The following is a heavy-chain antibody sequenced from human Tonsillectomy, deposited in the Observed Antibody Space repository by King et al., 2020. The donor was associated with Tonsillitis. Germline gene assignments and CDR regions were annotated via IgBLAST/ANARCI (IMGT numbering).Heavy chain of an antibody. Sequence: QLQESGPGLVKPSETLSLTCTVSGGSISSSSYYWGWIRQPPGKGLEWIGSIYYSGSTYYNPSLKSRVTISVDTSKNQFSLKLSSVTAADTAVYYCAGHRVFLVGAIYYFDYWGQGTLVTVSS. CDR2: IYYSGST. J-gene: IGHJ4*02. D-gene: IGHD1-26*01. CDR1: GGSISSSSYY. CDR3: AGHRVFLVGAIYYFDY. V-gene: IGHV4-39*01.